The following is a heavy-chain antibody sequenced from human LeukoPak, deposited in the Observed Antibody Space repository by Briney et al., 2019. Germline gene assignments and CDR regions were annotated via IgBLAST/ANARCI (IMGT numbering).Heavy chain of an antibody. CDR1: GFTFSSYW. CDR3: AKDRRELLVNDAFDI. J-gene: IGHJ3*02. V-gene: IGHV3-7*01. D-gene: IGHD1-26*01. CDR2: IKQDGSEK. Sequence: GGSLRLSCAASGFTFSSYWMSWVRQAPGKGLEWVANIKQDGSEKYYVDSVKGRFTISRDNAKNSLYLQMNSLRAEDTAVYYCAKDRRELLVNDAFDIWGQGTMVTVSS.